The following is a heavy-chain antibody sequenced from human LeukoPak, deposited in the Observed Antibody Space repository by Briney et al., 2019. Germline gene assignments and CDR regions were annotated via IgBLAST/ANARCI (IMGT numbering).Heavy chain of an antibody. CDR3: AKGSSGYYYSWFDP. CDR1: GFTFDDYA. V-gene: IGHV3-9*01. CDR2: ISWNSGSI. D-gene: IGHD3-22*01. Sequence: GGSLRLSCAASGFTFDDYAMHWVRQAPGKGLEWVSGISWNSGSIGYADSVKGRFTISRDNAKNSLYLQMNSLRAEDTALYYCAKGSSGYYYSWFDPWGQGTLVTVSS. J-gene: IGHJ5*02.